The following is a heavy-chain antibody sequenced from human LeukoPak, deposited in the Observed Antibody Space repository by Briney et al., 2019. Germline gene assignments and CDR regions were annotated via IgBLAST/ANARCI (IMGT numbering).Heavy chain of an antibody. D-gene: IGHD3-22*01. CDR1: GFPFSGYW. Sequence: GGSLRLSCAASGFPFSGYWMDWVRQAPGRGMEWVANINQDGSEQYYAASVKGRFTISRDNSKNTLYLQMNSLRAEDTAVYYCAKDQHYYDSSGYYFAGPSDYWGQGTLVTVSS. CDR2: INQDGSEQ. CDR3: AKDQHYYDSSGYYFAGPSDY. V-gene: IGHV3-7*03. J-gene: IGHJ4*02.